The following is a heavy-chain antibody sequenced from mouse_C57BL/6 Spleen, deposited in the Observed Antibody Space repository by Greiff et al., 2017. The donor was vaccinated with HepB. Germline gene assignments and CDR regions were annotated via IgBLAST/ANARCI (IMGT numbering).Heavy chain of an antibody. J-gene: IGHJ3*01. CDR1: GYTFTSYW. CDR3: ARLSYDYGFAY. D-gene: IGHD2-4*01. Sequence: VQLQQPGAELVKPGASVKLSCKASGYTFTSYWMHWVKQRPGQGLEWIGMIHPNSGSTNYNEKFKSKATLTVDKSSSTAYMQLSSLTSEDSAVYYCARLSYDYGFAYWGQGTLVTVSA. V-gene: IGHV1-64*01. CDR2: IHPNSGST.